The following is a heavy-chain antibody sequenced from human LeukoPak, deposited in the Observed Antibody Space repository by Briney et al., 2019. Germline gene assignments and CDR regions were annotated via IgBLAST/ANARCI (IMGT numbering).Heavy chain of an antibody. CDR3: AREGGYGSGRGWFDP. V-gene: IGHV3-11*05. CDR1: GFTFSDYH. CDR2: ISSSSTYT. Sequence: GGSLRLSCAASGFTFSDYHMTWIRQAPGKGLDWVSYISSSSTYTEYADSVKGRFTISRDNAKNSVYLQMNSLRADDTAVYYCAREGGYGSGRGWFDPWGQGTLVTVSS. J-gene: IGHJ5*02. D-gene: IGHD3-10*01.